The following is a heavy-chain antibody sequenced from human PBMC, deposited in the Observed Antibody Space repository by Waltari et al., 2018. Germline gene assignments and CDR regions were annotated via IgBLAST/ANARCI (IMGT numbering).Heavy chain of an antibody. CDR3: TKRFCDTNRCYGLDF. J-gene: IGHJ4*02. CDR1: GFTFATHA. V-gene: IGHV3-23*04. Sequence: EVQLVESGGDLVQPGGSLRLSCVASGFTFATHAMGWARQAPGKGLEWVSAISPSGDITYYADSVRGRFTMSRDNSRNTLNLQMDRLRAEDTAVYHCTKRFCDTNRCYGLDFWGQETLVTVSS. CDR2: ISPSGDIT. D-gene: IGHD2-2*01.